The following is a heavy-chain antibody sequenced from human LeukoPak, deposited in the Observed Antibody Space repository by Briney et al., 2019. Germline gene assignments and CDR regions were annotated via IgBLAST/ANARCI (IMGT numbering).Heavy chain of an antibody. Sequence: GRSLRLSCAASGFTFSSYGMHWVRQAPGKGLEWVAVISYDGSNKYYADSVKGRFTISRDNAKNSLYLQMNSLRDEDTAVYYCARIGYSYGHSYFDYWGQGTLVTVSS. CDR2: ISYDGSNK. CDR1: GFTFSSYG. J-gene: IGHJ4*02. CDR3: ARIGYSYGHSYFDY. D-gene: IGHD5-18*01. V-gene: IGHV3-30*03.